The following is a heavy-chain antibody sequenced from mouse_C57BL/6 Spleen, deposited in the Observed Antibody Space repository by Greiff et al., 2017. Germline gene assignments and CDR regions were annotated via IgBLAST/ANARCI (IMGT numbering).Heavy chain of an antibody. CDR3: AREYYGSSLYYAMDY. J-gene: IGHJ4*01. CDR1: GYAFSSSW. D-gene: IGHD1-1*01. V-gene: IGHV1-82*01. CDR2: IYPGDGDT. Sequence: VQLQQSGPELVKPGASVKISCKASGYAFSSSWMNWVKQRPGQGLEWIGRIYPGDGDTNYNGKFKGKATLTADKSSSTAYMQLSSLTSEDSAVYFCAREYYGSSLYYAMDYWGQGTSVTVSS.